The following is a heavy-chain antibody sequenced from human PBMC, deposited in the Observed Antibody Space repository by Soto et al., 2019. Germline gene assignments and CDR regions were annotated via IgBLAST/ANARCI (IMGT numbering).Heavy chain of an antibody. J-gene: IGHJ4*02. CDR2: ISGSGRDT. V-gene: IGHV3-23*01. D-gene: IGHD5-18*01. CDR3: AKEGGGGAAMVTSYFDY. CDR1: GITFSNYA. Sequence: EVQLLESGGGLVQPGGSLRLSCAASGITFSNYALSWVRQAPGKGLEWVSGISGSGRDTYYADSVKGRFTISRDNSKSTLYLHMNSLSADDTAIYYCAKEGGGGAAMVTSYFDYWGQGNLVTVSS.